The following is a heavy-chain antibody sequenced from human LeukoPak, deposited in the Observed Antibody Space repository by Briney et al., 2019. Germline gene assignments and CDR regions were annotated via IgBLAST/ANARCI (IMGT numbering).Heavy chain of an antibody. Sequence: GGSLRLSCAASGFTFSGYYMSWIRQAPGKGLEWVSAISGSGGSTYYADSVKGRFTISRDNSKNTLYLQMNSLRAEDTAVYYCAKEGLRLGYAFDIWGQGTMVAVSS. CDR1: GFTFSGYY. CDR2: ISGSGGST. CDR3: AKEGLRLGYAFDI. J-gene: IGHJ3*02. D-gene: IGHD3-16*01. V-gene: IGHV3-23*01.